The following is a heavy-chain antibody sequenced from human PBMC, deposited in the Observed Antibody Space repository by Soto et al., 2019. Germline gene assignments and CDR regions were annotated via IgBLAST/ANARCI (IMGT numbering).Heavy chain of an antibody. CDR1: GYTFTSCG. V-gene: IGHV1-18*01. Sequence: ASVKVSCKASGYTFTSCGISWVRQAPGQGLEWMGWISAYNGNTNYAQKIQGRVTMTTDTSTSTAYMELRSLRFDDTSVFYCARDYRLHLGELSYFDYWGQGTLVTVSS. CDR3: ARDYRLHLGELSYFDY. CDR2: ISAYNGNT. D-gene: IGHD3-16*02. J-gene: IGHJ4*02.